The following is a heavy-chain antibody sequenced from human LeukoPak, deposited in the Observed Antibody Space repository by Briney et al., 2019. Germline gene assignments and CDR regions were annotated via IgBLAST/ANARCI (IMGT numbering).Heavy chain of an antibody. CDR3: ARDLNWETY. CDR2: ISGSGGST. D-gene: IGHD1-1*01. V-gene: IGHV3-23*01. J-gene: IGHJ4*02. Sequence: GGSLRLSCAASGFTFSSYAMSWVRQAPGKGLEWVSAISGSGGSTYYADSVKGRFAISRDNSKNTLHLQMNSLRAEDTAVYYCARDLNWETYWGQGTLVTVSS. CDR1: GFTFSSYA.